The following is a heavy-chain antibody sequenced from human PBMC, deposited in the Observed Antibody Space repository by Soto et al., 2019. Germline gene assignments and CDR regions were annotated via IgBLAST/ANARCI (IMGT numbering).Heavy chain of an antibody. CDR3: ARDGRGTAMGFTAADWFDP. CDR2: ISPYNGNT. V-gene: IGHV1-18*01. CDR1: GYTFTSYG. D-gene: IGHD5-18*01. Sequence: QVQLVQSGAEVKKPGAPVKVSCKASGYTFTSYGISWVRQAPGQGLEWMGWISPYNGNTNYAQMLQGRVTMTTDTSTNTAYMELRSLRSDDTAVYYCARDGRGTAMGFTAADWFDPWGQGTLVTVSS. J-gene: IGHJ5*02.